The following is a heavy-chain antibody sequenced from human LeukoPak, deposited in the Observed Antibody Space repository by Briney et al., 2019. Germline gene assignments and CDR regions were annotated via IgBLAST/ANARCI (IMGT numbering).Heavy chain of an antibody. CDR1: GYTFIGYF. V-gene: IGHV1-2*02. Sequence: ASVKVSCKASGYTFIGYFIHWVRQAPGQGLEWMGWINPNIGGTKYAQKFQGRVTMTRDTSISTAYMELSRLRSDDTAVYYCARDLEVRGVLYYFDYWGQGTLVTVSS. D-gene: IGHD3-10*01. CDR2: INPNIGGT. J-gene: IGHJ4*02. CDR3: ARDLEVRGVLYYFDY.